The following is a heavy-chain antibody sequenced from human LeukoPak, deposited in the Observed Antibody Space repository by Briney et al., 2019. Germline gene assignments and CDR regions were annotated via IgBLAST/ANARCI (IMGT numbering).Heavy chain of an antibody. CDR3: ARTWTQQTNWFDP. CDR2: ISAYNGNT. J-gene: IGHJ5*02. Sequence: ASVKVSCKASGYTFTSYGISWVRQAPGQGLEWMGWISAYNGNTNYAQKLQGRVTITRDTSASTAYMELSSLRSEDTAVYYCARTWTQQTNWFDPWGQGTLVTVSS. CDR1: GYTFTSYG. D-gene: IGHD3/OR15-3a*01. V-gene: IGHV1-18*01.